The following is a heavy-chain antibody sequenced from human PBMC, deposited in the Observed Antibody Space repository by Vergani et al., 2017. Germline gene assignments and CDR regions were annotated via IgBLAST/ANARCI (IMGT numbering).Heavy chain of an antibody. J-gene: IGHJ4*02. D-gene: IGHD2-21*01. CDR2: IEYHEQNI. Sequence: HLVESGGDVVQPGGSLTVSCVASGFAFSTYGMHWVRQAPGEGLEWVAFIEYHEQNIEYADSVKGRFAISRDNSRNSLYLQINSLRVEDTAVYYCATNPPTTSPRSYSDYWGQGTLVTVSS. CDR3: ATNPPTTSPRSYSDY. V-gene: IGHV3-30*02. CDR1: GFAFSTYG.